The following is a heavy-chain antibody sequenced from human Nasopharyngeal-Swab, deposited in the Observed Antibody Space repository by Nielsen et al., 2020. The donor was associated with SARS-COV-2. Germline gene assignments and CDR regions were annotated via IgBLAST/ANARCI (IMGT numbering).Heavy chain of an antibody. CDR3: ARAPKRGSSGYQVVY. CDR1: GFTFSSYW. D-gene: IGHD3-22*01. V-gene: IGHV3-7*03. J-gene: IGHJ4*02. Sequence: GGSLRLSCAASGFTFSSYWMSWVRQAPGKGLEWVANMKQDGSEKYYVDSVKGRFTISRDNAKNSLYLQMNSLRAEDTAVYYCARAPKRGSSGYQVVYWGQGTLVTVSS. CDR2: MKQDGSEK.